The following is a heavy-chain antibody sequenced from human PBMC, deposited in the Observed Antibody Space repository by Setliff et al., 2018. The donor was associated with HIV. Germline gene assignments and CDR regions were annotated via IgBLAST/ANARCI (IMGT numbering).Heavy chain of an antibody. J-gene: IGHJ4*02. D-gene: IGHD5-12*01. V-gene: IGHV1-18*01. CDR2: ISAHNGRI. CDR1: GYTFSDYG. Sequence: ASVKVSCKASGYTFSDYGISWVRQAPGQGLEWMGWISAHNGRINYAQKFQGRVTMTTDRSTSTAHMELRSLRSDDTAVYYCARDVGRDGYCFDHWGQGTLVTVSS. CDR3: ARDVGRDGYCFDH.